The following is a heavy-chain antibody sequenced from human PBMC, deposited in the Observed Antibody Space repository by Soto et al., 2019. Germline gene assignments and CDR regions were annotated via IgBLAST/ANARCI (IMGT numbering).Heavy chain of an antibody. V-gene: IGHV3-48*03. CDR2: ISSSGSTI. D-gene: IGHD6-6*01. J-gene: IGHJ6*02. CDR1: GFTFSSYE. Sequence: PGGYLRLSCAASGFTFSSYEMNWVRQAPGKGLEWVSYISSSGSTIYYADSVKGRFTISRDNAXXXXXXXXXXXXXXXXXVHYCARDTPVEYSSSSPSGMDVWGQGTTVTVSS. CDR3: ARDTPVEYSSSSPSGMDV.